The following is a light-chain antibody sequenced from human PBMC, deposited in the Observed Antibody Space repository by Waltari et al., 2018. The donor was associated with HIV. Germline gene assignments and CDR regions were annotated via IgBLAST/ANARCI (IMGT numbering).Light chain of an antibody. CDR1: SSTIGRNT. Sequence: QSVLNQSPSASGTPGQRVIISCSGRSSTIGRNTVTCYQQLQGTAPQHLIYSYGQRPAGVPERFAGAKSATSASLTISGLGSEDEADYYCATWDDSLNAWVFGGGTKLTVL. CDR2: SYG. J-gene: IGLJ3*02. V-gene: IGLV1-44*01. CDR3: ATWDDSLNAWV.